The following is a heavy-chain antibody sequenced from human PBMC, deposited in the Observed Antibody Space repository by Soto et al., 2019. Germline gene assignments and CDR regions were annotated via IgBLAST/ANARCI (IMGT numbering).Heavy chain of an antibody. CDR3: ARATGADKEDY. Sequence: EVQLVESGGGLVQPGGSLRLSCSASGFIFSSYWMSWLRQAPGKGLEWVASMNEYGSERYYVDSVKGRFTISRDNAKNPRYLQMNSLRAEDTAVYSCARATGADKEDYWGQGTLVTVSS. CDR1: GFIFSSYW. D-gene: IGHD1-26*01. V-gene: IGHV3-7*04. CDR2: MNEYGSER. J-gene: IGHJ4*02.